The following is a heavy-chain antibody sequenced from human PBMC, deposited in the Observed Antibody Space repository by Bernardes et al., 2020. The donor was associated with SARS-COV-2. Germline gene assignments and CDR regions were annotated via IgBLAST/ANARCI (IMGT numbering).Heavy chain of an antibody. CDR3: ARVGDSGWPFNYYYGMDV. V-gene: IGHV1-18*01. CDR2: ISAYNGNT. D-gene: IGHD5-12*01. CDR1: GYTFTSYG. J-gene: IGHJ6*02. Sequence: ASVKVSCKASGYTFTSYGISWVRQAPGQGLEWMGWISAYNGNTNYAQKLQGRVTMTTDTSTSTAYMELRSLRSDDTAVYYCARVGDSGWPFNYYYGMDVWGQGTTVTVSS.